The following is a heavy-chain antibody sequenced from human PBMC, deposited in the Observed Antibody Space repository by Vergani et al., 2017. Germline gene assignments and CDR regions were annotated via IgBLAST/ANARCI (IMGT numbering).Heavy chain of an antibody. D-gene: IGHD3-3*01. CDR3: ARLYGRCYDFWSGYYTASCYGMDV. CDR2: IIPILGIA. V-gene: IGHV1-69*04. Sequence: QVQLVQSGAEVKKPGASVKVSCKASGGTFSSYAISWVRQAPGQGLEWMGRIIPILGIANYAQKFQGRVTITADKSTSTAYMELSSLRSEDTAVYYCARLYGRCYDFWSGYYTASCYGMDVWGQGP. CDR1: GGTFSSYA. J-gene: IGHJ6*02.